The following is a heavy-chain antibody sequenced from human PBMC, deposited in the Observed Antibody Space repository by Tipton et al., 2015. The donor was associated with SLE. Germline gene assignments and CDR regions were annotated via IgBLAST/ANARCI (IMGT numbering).Heavy chain of an antibody. CDR2: IFFSGNT. CDR3: ARDQEMSTSEDWFDP. J-gene: IGHJ5*02. Sequence: TLSLTCSVSGAPISRHYWTWIRQPPGEGLEWIGYIFFSGNTNYNPSLKSRVTISVDTSKNQFSLKLTSVTATDTAVYYCARDQEMSTSEDWFDPWGQGTLVTVSS. CDR1: GAPISRHY. V-gene: IGHV4-59*11. D-gene: IGHD5-24*01.